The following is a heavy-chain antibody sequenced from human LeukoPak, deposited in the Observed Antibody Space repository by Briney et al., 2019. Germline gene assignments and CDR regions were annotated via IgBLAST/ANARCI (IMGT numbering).Heavy chain of an antibody. CDR2: IYSGGST. V-gene: IGHV3-66*02. J-gene: IGHJ4*02. CDR1: GFTVSSNY. D-gene: IGHD3-10*01. CDR3: AREGVGTGRALGY. Sequence: GGSLRPSCAASGFTVSSNYMSWVRQAPGKGLEWVSVIYSGGSTYYGDSVKGRFTISRDNSKNTLYLQMNSLSAEDTAVYYCAREGVGTGRALGYWGQGTLVTVSS.